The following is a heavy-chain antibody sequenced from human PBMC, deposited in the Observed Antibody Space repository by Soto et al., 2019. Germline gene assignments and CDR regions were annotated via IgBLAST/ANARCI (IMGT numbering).Heavy chain of an antibody. CDR1: GSTFSDYY. D-gene: IGHD2-15*01. V-gene: IGHV3-11*01. Sequence: PGGSLRLSCAASGSTFSDYYMTWIRQAPGKGLEWVSYIDNSGTIKYYADSVKGRFTISRDNTKNSLSLQMNSLGAEDTAIYYCARIEGDCSGGSCYSGGFDYWGQGALVTVSS. J-gene: IGHJ4*02. CDR2: IDNSGTIK. CDR3: ARIEGDCSGGSCYSGGFDY.